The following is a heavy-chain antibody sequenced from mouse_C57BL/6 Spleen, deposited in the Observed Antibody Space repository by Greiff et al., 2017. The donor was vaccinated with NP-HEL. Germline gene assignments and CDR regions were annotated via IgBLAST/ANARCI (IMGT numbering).Heavy chain of an antibody. D-gene: IGHD3-2*02. Sequence: QVQLKQPGAELVKPGASVKLSCKASGYTFTSYWMQWVKQRPGQGLEWIGEIDPSDSYTNYNQKFKGKATLTVDTSSSTAYMQLSSLTSEDSAVYYCARGQLRLGYWGQGTSVTVSS. CDR2: IDPSDSYT. V-gene: IGHV1-50*01. J-gene: IGHJ4*01. CDR3: ARGQLRLGY. CDR1: GYTFTSYW.